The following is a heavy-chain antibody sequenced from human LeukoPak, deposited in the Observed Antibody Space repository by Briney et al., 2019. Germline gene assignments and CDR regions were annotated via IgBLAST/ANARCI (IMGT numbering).Heavy chain of an antibody. J-gene: IGHJ4*02. Sequence: GASLRLSCAASGFTFSSYAMNWVRQTPGKGLEWVANIKEDGSEKYYLDSVKGRFTISRDNAQNSLHLEMNSLRAEDTAVYYCARGSRPEVATILYGNWGQGTLITVSP. CDR2: IKEDGSEK. D-gene: IGHD5-12*01. CDR3: ARGSRPEVATILYGN. V-gene: IGHV3-7*01. CDR1: GFTFSSYA.